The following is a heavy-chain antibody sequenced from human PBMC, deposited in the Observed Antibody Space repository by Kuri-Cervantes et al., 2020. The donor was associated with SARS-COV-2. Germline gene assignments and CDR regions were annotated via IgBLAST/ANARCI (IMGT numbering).Heavy chain of an antibody. CDR1: GGTFSSYA. J-gene: IGHJ4*02. V-gene: IGHV1-24*01. CDR2: FDPEDGET. Sequence: ASVKVSCKASGGTFSSYAISWVRQAPGKGLEWMRGFDPEDGETIYAQKFQGRVTMTEDTSTDTAYMELSSLRSEDTAVYYCAGGSLPSHRYFDYWGQGTLVTVSS. D-gene: IGHD1-26*01. CDR3: AGGSLPSHRYFDY.